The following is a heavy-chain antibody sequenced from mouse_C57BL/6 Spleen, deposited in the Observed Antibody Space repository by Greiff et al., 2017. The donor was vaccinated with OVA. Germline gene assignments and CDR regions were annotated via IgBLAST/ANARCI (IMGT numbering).Heavy chain of an antibody. CDR3: ATYGNYEGKNYFDY. V-gene: IGHV1-19*01. D-gene: IGHD2-1*01. CDR1: GYTFTDYY. Sequence: EVKLQQSGPVLVKPGASVKMSCKASGYTFTDYYMNWVKQSHGKSLEWIGVINPYNGGTSYNQKFKGKATLTVDKSSSTAYMELNSLTSEDSAVYYCATYGNYEGKNYFDYWGQGTTLTVSS. J-gene: IGHJ2*01. CDR2: INPYNGGT.